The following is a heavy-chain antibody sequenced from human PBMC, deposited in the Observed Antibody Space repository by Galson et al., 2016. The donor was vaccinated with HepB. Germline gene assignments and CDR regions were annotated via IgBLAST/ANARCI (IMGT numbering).Heavy chain of an antibody. CDR2: IHSSGTP. CDR3: VRQEGGGFCTDGVCSINWFDP. V-gene: IGHV4-59*08. Sequence: ETLSLTCVVSHGSVTNSYWSWIRQPPGKSLEWIGHIHSSGTPNYNPSLKSRISMSVDTSKNELSLKLSSVTAADTAIYYCVRQEGGGFCTDGVCSINWFDPWGQGTLLTVSS. D-gene: IGHD2-8*01. J-gene: IGHJ5*02. CDR1: HGSVTNSY.